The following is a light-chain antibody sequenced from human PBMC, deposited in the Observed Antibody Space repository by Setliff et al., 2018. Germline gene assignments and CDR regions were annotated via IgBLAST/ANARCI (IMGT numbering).Light chain of an antibody. CDR2: EVS. CDR3: TSYTSSRTYV. J-gene: IGLJ1*01. V-gene: IGLV2-14*01. CDR1: SSDVGGYNY. Sequence: QSALTQPASVSGSPGQSITISCTGTSSDVGGYNYVSWYQQHPGKAPKLMIYEVSDRPSGVSNRFSGSKSGNTASLTISGLQAEDGADYYCTSYTSSRTYVFGTGTQVTVL.